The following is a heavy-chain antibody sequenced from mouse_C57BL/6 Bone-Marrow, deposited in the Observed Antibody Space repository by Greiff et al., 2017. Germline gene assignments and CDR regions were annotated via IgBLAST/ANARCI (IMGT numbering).Heavy chain of an antibody. CDR3: TTPYYYGSSFPFDY. V-gene: IGHV14-4*01. CDR1: GFNITDDY. Sequence: EVKLQASGAELVRPGASVKLSCTASGFNITDDYMHWVKQRPEQGLEWIGWIDPENGDTEYASKFQGKATITADTSSNTAYLQLSSLTSEDTAVYYCTTPYYYGSSFPFDYWGQGTTLTVSS. D-gene: IGHD1-1*01. J-gene: IGHJ2*01. CDR2: IDPENGDT.